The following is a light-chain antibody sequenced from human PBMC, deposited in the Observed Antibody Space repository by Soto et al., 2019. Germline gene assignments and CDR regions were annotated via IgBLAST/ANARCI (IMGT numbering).Light chain of an antibody. Sequence: DIQMTQSPSTLSGSVGDRVTITCRASQTISSWLAWYQQKPGKAPKLLIYKASTLKSGVPSRFSGSGSGTEFTLAISSPQPDDFATYFCHDYGSYSEAFGQGTKVEL. CDR1: QTISSW. V-gene: IGKV1-5*03. J-gene: IGKJ1*01. CDR3: HDYGSYSEA. CDR2: KAS.